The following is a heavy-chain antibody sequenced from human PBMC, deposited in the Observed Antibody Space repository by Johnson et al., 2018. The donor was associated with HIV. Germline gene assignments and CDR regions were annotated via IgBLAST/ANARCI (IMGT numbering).Heavy chain of an antibody. CDR3: APQLGIGDAFDI. CDR2: ISYDGSNK. D-gene: IGHD7-27*01. Sequence: QVQLVESGGGVVQPGRSLRLSCAASGFTFSGYAMHWVRQAPGKGLEWVAVISYDGSNKYYADSVKGRFTISRDNSNNTLYLQMNSLRVEDTAVYYCAPQLGIGDAFDIWGQGTMVTVSS. CDR1: GFTFSGYA. V-gene: IGHV3-30-3*02. J-gene: IGHJ3*02.